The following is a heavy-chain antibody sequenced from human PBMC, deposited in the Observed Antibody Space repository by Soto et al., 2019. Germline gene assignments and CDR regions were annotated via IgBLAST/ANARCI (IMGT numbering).Heavy chain of an antibody. CDR2: INPSGGST. V-gene: IGHV1-46*03. CDR1: GYTFTSYY. CDR3: ARDGLLTAAKNDAFDI. Sequence: GASVKVSCKASGYTFTSYYMHWVRQAPGQGLEWMGIINPSGGSTSYAQKFQGRVTMTRDTSTSTVYMELSSLRSEDTAVYYCARDGLLTAAKNDAFDIWGQGTMVTVSS. J-gene: IGHJ3*02. D-gene: IGHD2-21*02.